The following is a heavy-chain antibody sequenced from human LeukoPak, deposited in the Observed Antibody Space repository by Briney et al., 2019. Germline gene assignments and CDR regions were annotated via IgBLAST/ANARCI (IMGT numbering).Heavy chain of an antibody. CDR2: INPRDGGT. Sequence: ASVKVSCKGSGYTFTDYYLHWVRQAPGQGLEWVGYINPRDGGTSSPQNFRGRVTMTTDASSSTAYMELSRLTSDDTAIYYCAREGNGLLSKDLDYWGQGTLVTVSS. CDR3: AREGNGLLSKDLDY. CDR1: GYTFTDYY. D-gene: IGHD2-15*01. V-gene: IGHV1-2*02. J-gene: IGHJ4*02.